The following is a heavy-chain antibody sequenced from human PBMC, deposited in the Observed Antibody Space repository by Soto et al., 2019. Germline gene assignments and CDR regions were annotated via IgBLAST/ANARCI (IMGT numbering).Heavy chain of an antibody. CDR1: GYTFTDYA. CDR3: ARDTGYTFGSLNY. V-gene: IGHV1-3*01. D-gene: IGHD5-18*01. CDR2: MNAGVGNT. Sequence: ASVKVSCKASGYTFTDYALHWVRQAPGQRLEWMGWMNAGVGNTLYSQKFQGRIAITRDTSASTAYMELNSLKSEDTAIYYCARDTGYTFGSLNYWGPGTLVTVSS. J-gene: IGHJ4*02.